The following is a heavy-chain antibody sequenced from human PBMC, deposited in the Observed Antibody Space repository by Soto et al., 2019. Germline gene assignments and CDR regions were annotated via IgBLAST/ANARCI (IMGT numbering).Heavy chain of an antibody. Sequence: QVQMVQSGAEVKKPGASVKVSCKASGYIFTNYGISWVRQAPGQGLEWMGWISAYNGNTNYAQKFQGRVTMTTDTSTTTAYMELRSLTSDDTAVYYCARGRLFGRSWHHFDYWGQRTLVTVSS. CDR2: ISAYNGNT. V-gene: IGHV1-18*01. D-gene: IGHD6-13*01. CDR1: GYIFTNYG. J-gene: IGHJ4*02. CDR3: ARGRLFGRSWHHFDY.